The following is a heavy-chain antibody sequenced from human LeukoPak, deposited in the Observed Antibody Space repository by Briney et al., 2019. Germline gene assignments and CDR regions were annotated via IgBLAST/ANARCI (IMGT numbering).Heavy chain of an antibody. Sequence: SETLSLTCTVSGGSISSYYWSWIRQPAGKGLEWIGRIYTSGSTSFNPSLKSRVAVSVDTSKNQFSLRLSSVTAADTAVYYCARGLRWDLTISGTSTFDYWGQGSLVTVSS. CDR2: IYTSGST. V-gene: IGHV4-4*07. J-gene: IGHJ4*02. CDR3: ARGLRWDLTISGTSTFDY. CDR1: GGSISSYY. D-gene: IGHD1-26*01.